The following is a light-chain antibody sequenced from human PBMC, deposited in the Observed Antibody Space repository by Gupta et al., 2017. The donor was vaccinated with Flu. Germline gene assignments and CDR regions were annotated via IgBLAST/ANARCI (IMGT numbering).Light chain of an antibody. V-gene: IGKV2-28*01. CDR2: LGS. J-gene: IGKJ3*01. Sequence: DIVMTQSPLSLPVTPGEPASISCRSSENLLFSNGYNYLDWYLQKPGQSPQLLLYLGSNRASAVPHRLSSSSSSAAFTLIISRVVAADDVTFYCSQALQTPLTFGDGTKVDFK. CDR3: SQALQTPLT. CDR1: ENLLFSNGYNY.